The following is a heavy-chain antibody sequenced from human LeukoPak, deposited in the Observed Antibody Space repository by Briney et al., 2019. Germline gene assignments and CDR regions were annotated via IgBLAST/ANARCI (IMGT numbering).Heavy chain of an antibody. CDR1: GGSISSYY. CDR2: IYYSGST. Sequence: PSETLSLTCTVSGGSISSYYWSWIRQPPGKGLEWIGYIYYSGSTNYNPSLKSRVTISVDTSKNQFPLKLSSVTAADTAVYYCARDSDYDSYYYYYMDVWGKGTTVTVSS. J-gene: IGHJ6*03. D-gene: IGHD5-12*01. V-gene: IGHV4-59*01. CDR3: ARDSDYDSYYYYYMDV.